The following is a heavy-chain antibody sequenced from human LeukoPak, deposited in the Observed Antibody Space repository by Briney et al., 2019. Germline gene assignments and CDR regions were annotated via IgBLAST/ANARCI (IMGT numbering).Heavy chain of an antibody. CDR1: GFTFSRTYS. J-gene: IGHJ3*01. Sequence: PGGSLRLSCAASGFTFSRTYSMNWVRQAPGKGLEWVSYITVRSSGIYYADYVRVRFTISRDNAKSSLFLQMNSLRDEDTAVYYCAGSHGYSFDLSGQGTMVIASS. CDR3: AGSHGYSFDL. D-gene: IGHD2-2*02. CDR2: ITVRSSGI. V-gene: IGHV3-48*02.